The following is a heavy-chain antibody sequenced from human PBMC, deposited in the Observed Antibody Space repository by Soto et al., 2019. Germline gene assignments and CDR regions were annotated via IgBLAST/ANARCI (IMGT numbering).Heavy chain of an antibody. CDR3: AINSRDYGGAFDI. CDR1: GFTFGDYV. V-gene: IGHV3-43*02. J-gene: IGHJ3*02. CDR2: ISGDGGST. Sequence: GESLKISCAASGFTFGDYVMHWVRQAPGKGLEWVSLISGDGGSTYYADSVKGRFTISRDISKNSLYLQMNSLRTEETALYNCAINSRDYGGAFDIWGHGTMVTVSS. D-gene: IGHD4-17*01.